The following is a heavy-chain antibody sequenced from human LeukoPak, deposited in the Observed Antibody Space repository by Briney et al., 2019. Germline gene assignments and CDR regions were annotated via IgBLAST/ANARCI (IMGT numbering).Heavy chain of an antibody. J-gene: IGHJ4*02. V-gene: IGHV3-11*01. CDR1: GFTFSDYY. Sequence: GGSLRLSCAASGFTFSDYYMNWIRQAPGKGLEWVSYISSSGSTIYYAASVQGRFTISRDNAKDSLSLQMNSLRADDTAVYYCARSTRGSGSYYQAYWGQGTLVTVSS. CDR2: ISSSGSTI. D-gene: IGHD3-10*01. CDR3: ARSTRGSGSYYQAY.